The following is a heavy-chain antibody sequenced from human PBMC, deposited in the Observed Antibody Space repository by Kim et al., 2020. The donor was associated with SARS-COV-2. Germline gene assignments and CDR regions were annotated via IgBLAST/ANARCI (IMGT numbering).Heavy chain of an antibody. D-gene: IGHD3-22*01. CDR2: IKQDGSEK. V-gene: IGHV3-7*01. J-gene: IGHJ4*02. CDR3: ARDRGTYYYEIGY. Sequence: GGSLRLSCAASGFTFSSYWMSWVRQAPGKGLEWVANIKQDGSEKYYVDSVKGRFTISRDNAKNSLYLQMNSLRAEDTAVYYCARDRGTYYYEIGYWGQGTLVTVSS. CDR1: GFTFSSYW.